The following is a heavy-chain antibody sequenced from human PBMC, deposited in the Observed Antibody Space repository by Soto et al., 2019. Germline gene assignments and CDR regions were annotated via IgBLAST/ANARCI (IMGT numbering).Heavy chain of an antibody. V-gene: IGHV5-10-1*01. CDR2: IDPSDSYT. J-gene: IGHJ6*02. D-gene: IGHD2-2*01. CDR1: GYSFTSYW. Sequence: LGESLKISCKGSGYSFTSYWISWVRQMPGKGLEWMGRIDPSDSYTNYSPSFQGHVTISADKSISTAYLQWSSLKASDTAMYYCARPGAWGVQAAGGMDVWGQGTTVTVSS. CDR3: ARPGAWGVQAAGGMDV.